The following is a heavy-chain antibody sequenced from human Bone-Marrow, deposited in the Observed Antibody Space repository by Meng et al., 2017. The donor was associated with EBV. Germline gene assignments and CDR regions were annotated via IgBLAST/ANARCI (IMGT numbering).Heavy chain of an antibody. Sequence: VRLWDSGPGLGKPSGALSRTYAVSGGPLSTSNWCSWVRQPPGKGLEWIGAIYHSGSTNYNPSLTSRVTISVDKSKKQFSLKLSSVTAADTAVYYCASVGYDSLDYWGQGTLVTVSS. CDR3: ASVGYDSLDY. V-gene: IGHV4-4*02. D-gene: IGHD3-22*01. J-gene: IGHJ4*02. CDR2: IYHSGST. CDR1: GGPLSTSNW.